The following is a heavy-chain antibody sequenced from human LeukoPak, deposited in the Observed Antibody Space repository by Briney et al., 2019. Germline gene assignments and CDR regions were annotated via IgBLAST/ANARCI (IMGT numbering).Heavy chain of an antibody. D-gene: IGHD1-26*01. Sequence: GGSLRLSCAASGFTSRDNYMSWIRQAPGKGPEWLSYISGSGSDINYAAPVKGRFTISRDNAKNSLYLQMNNLRVEDTAVYYCVRGPGRDGGYWGQGTLVTVSS. CDR3: VRGPGRDGGY. CDR1: GFTSRDNY. V-gene: IGHV3-11*04. J-gene: IGHJ4*02. CDR2: ISGSGSDI.